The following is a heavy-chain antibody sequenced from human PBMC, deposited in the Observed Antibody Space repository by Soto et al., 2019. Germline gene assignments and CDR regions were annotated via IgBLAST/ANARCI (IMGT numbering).Heavy chain of an antibody. Sequence: QLQLQQWGAGLLKPSETLSLTCAVYGGSFSGYYWSWIRQPPGKGLEWIGEINHSGSTNYNPSLKSRVTISVDTSKNQFSLKLSSVTAADTAVYYCARIGWLPQIDYWGQGTLVTVSS. D-gene: IGHD3-22*01. J-gene: IGHJ4*02. V-gene: IGHV4-34*01. CDR2: INHSGST. CDR3: ARIGWLPQIDY. CDR1: GGSFSGYY.